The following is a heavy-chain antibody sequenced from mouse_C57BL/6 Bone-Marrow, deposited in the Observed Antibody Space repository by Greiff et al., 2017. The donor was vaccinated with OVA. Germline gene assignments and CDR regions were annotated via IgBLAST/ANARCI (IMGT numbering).Heavy chain of an antibody. CDR1: GYTFTDYY. J-gene: IGHJ3*01. V-gene: IGHV1-26*01. CDR3: ARGPPWFAY. Sequence: VQLQQSGPELVKPGASVKISCKASGYTFTDYYMNWVKPSHGKSLEWIGDINPNNGGTSYNQKFKGKATLTVDKSSITAYMELRSLTSEDSAVYYCARGPPWFAYWGQGTLVTVSA. CDR2: INPNNGGT.